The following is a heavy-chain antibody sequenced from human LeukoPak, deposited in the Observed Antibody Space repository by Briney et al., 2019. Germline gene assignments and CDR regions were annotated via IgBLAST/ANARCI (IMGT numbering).Heavy chain of an antibody. V-gene: IGHV3-9*01. J-gene: IGHJ4*02. CDR1: GFTFDDYA. CDR2: ISWNSGSI. D-gene: IGHD1-26*01. CDR3: AREIVGAIKSYFDY. Sequence: GGSLRLSCAASGFTFDDYAMHWVRQAPGKGLEWVSGISWNSGSIGYADSVKGRFTISRDNAENSLYLQMNSLRAEDTAVYYCAREIVGAIKSYFDYWGQGTLVTASS.